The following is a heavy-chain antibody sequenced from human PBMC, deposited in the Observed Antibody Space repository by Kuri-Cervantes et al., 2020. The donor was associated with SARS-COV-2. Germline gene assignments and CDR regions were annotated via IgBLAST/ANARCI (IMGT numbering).Heavy chain of an antibody. Sequence: GGSLRLSCAASGFTFSSYSMNWVRQAPGKGLEWVSSISSSSSYIYYADSVKGRFTISRDNSKNSLYLQMNSLRAEDTALYYCAKGTYPVGSYGYFDYWGQGTLVTVSS. V-gene: IGHV3-21*04. CDR2: ISSSSSYI. CDR1: GFTFSSYS. D-gene: IGHD5-18*01. CDR3: AKGTYPVGSYGYFDY. J-gene: IGHJ4*02.